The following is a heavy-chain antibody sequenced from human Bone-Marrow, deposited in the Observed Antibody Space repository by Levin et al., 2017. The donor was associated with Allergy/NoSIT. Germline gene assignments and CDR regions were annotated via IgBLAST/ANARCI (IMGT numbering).Heavy chain of an antibody. CDR2: IKPSGTSA. V-gene: IGHV1-46*01. CDR1: GYAFTNHY. D-gene: IGHD3-10*01. Sequence: GESLKISCQASGYAFTNHYMHWVRQAPGQGLEWMGIIKPSGTSANYAQKFQGRVTMTRDTSTSIVYMELSSLRSEDTAVYYCATGEEYGSFDIWGQGTMVTVSS. J-gene: IGHJ3*02. CDR3: ATGEEYGSFDI.